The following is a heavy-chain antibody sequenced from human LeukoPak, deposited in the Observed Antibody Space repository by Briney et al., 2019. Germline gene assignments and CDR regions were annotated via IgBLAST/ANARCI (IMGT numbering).Heavy chain of an antibody. CDR1: GFIFSGYA. CDR2: ISGSGGST. CDR3: AKCGYYYDSSGYNYFDF. Sequence: PGGSLRLSCAACGFIFSGYAMSWVRQAPGRGLEWVSAISGSGGSTYYADSVKGRFTISRDNSKNTLYLQMNSLRAENTAVYSCAKCGYYYDSSGYNYFDFWGQGTLVTVSS. J-gene: IGHJ4*02. D-gene: IGHD3-22*01. V-gene: IGHV3-23*01.